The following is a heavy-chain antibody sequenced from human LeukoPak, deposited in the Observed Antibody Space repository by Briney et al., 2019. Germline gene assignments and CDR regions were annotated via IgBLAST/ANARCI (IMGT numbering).Heavy chain of an antibody. CDR3: ARDGLRRSPFDI. Sequence: GGSLRLSCAASGFTFSAYWMHWVRQAPGKGLVWVSRLNSDGSTTTYADSVKGRFTISRDNAKNTVYLQMNGLRAEDTAVYYCARDGLRRSPFDIWGQGTMVSVSS. CDR2: LNSDGSTT. CDR1: GFTFSAYW. D-gene: IGHD4-17*01. V-gene: IGHV3-74*01. J-gene: IGHJ3*02.